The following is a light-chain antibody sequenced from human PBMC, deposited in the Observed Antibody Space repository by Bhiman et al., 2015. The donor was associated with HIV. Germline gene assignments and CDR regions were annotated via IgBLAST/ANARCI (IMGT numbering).Light chain of an antibody. CDR2: ENN. Sequence: QSVLTQPPSVSGAPGQRVTIFCAGGGSNIGAGYDVHWYQQLPGTAPKLLIYENNKRPSGIPDRFSGSKSGTSATLGITGLQTGDEADYYCGTWDSSLSAGGVFGTGTKVTVL. CDR3: GTWDSSLSAGGV. V-gene: IGLV1-51*02. J-gene: IGLJ1*01. CDR1: GSNIGAGYD.